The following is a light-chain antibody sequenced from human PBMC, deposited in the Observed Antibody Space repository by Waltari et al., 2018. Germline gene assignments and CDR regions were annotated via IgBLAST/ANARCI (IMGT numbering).Light chain of an antibody. CDR2: DVN. V-gene: IGLV2-11*01. Sequence: QSALTQPRSVSGSPGQSVTISCTGTSSDVGGYNYVSWYQQHPGKAPKVMIYDVNKRPSGVPDRFSGSKSGNTASLTISGLQAGDEADYFCCSYAGSYAVVFGGGTKLTVL. CDR1: SSDVGGYNY. J-gene: IGLJ2*01. CDR3: CSYAGSYAVV.